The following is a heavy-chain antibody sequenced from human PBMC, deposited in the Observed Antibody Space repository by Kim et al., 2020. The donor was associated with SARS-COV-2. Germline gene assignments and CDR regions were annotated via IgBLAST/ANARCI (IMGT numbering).Heavy chain of an antibody. V-gene: IGHV1-18*01. CDR3: AREADTAMASRAFDY. J-gene: IGHJ4*02. D-gene: IGHD5-18*01. Sequence: QELQGRDTMTTDTSTSTAYMELRSLRSDDTAVYYCAREADTAMASRAFDYWGQGTLVTVSS.